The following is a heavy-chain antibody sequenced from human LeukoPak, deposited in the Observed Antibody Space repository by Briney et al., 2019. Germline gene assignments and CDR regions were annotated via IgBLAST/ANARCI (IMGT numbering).Heavy chain of an antibody. CDR2: ISAYNANT. CDR3: VREVSEPYYDDSSGYYYFDY. J-gene: IGHJ4*02. D-gene: IGHD3-22*01. V-gene: IGHV1-18*01. Sequence: GASVTVSCKASGYTFTSYGISWVRQAPGQGLEWMGWISAYNANTNYAQKLQGRVTMTTDTSTSTAYMELRSLRSDDTAVYYCVREVSEPYYDDSSGYYYFDYWGQGTLVTVSS. CDR1: GYTFTSYG.